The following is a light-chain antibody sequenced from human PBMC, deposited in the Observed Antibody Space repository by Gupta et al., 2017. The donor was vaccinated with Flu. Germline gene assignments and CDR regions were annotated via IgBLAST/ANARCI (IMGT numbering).Light chain of an antibody. CDR1: GSDVGGYNY. J-gene: IGLJ1*01. CDR2: EVS. Sequence: QSALTQPASVSGSPGQSITISCTGTGSDVGGYNYVSWYQQHHGKAPKLMIYEVSHRPSGVSNRFSGSKSGNTASLTISGLQAEDEADYHCSAYTSGSTSYVFGTGTKVTVL. CDR3: SAYTSGSTSYV. V-gene: IGLV2-14*01.